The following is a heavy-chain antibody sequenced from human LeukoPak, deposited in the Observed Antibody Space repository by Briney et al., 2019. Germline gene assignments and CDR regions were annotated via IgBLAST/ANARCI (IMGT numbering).Heavy chain of an antibody. V-gene: IGHV4-39*02. Sequence: SETLSLTCTVSGGSTSSDRYYGGWVRQPPGKGLEWIGNIYYSGSTYYNPSLKSRVTMSVDTSKNQFFLKLNSVTAADTAVYYCARGRPYSGGYHLDYWGQGTLVTVSA. CDR2: IYYSGST. CDR1: GGSTSSDRYY. J-gene: IGHJ4*02. D-gene: IGHD1-26*01. CDR3: ARGRPYSGGYHLDY.